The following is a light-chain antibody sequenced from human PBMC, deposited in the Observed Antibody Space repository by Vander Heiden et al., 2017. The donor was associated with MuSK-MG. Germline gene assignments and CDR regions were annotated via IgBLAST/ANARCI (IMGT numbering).Light chain of an antibody. J-gene: IGLJ2*01. CDR2: SNN. CDR3: AAWDDSLNGLV. V-gene: IGLV1-44*01. Sequence: QSVLTQPPSASGTPGPRVTISCSGSSSNIGSNTVNWYQQLPGTAPKLLIYSNNQRPSGVPDRFSGSKSGTSASLAISGLQSEDEADYYCAAWDDSLNGLVFGGGTKLT. CDR1: SSNIGSNT.